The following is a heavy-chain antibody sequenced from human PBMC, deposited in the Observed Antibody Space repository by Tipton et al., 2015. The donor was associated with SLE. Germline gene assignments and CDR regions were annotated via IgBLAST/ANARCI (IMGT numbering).Heavy chain of an antibody. J-gene: IGHJ4*02. D-gene: IGHD2-8*01. CDR2: ISWDGGST. Sequence: SLRLSCAASGFTFDDYAMHWVRQAPGKGLEWVSLISWDGGSTYYADSVKGRFTISRDNSKNSLYLQMNSLRAEDTALYYCAKGGVYGTLGDFFEYWGQGTLVTVSS. CDR3: AKGGVYGTLGDFFEY. V-gene: IGHV3-43D*03. CDR1: GFTFDDYA.